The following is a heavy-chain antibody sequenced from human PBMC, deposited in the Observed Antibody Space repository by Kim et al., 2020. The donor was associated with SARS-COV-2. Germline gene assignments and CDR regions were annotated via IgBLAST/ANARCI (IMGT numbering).Heavy chain of an antibody. V-gene: IGHV3-48*03. D-gene: IGHD1-26*01. Sequence: GGSLRLSCAASGFTFSSYDMNWVRQAPGKGLEWVSYISSSGSTIYYADSVKGRFTISRDNAKNSLYLQMNSLRAEDTAVYYCARGMVVAAGYYYYGMDVWGKGPTFTFSS. CDR1: GFTFSSYD. CDR2: ISSSGSTI. CDR3: ARGMVVAAGYYYYGMDV. J-gene: IGHJ6*04.